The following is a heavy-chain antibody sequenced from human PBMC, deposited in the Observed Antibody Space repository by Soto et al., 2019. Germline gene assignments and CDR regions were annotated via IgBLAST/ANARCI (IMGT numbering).Heavy chain of an antibody. CDR3: ARAGGRYGYYYADSGYFSFDN. CDR2: GYQGGST. CDR1: GYSIRSGYF. D-gene: IGHD3-22*01. V-gene: IGHV4-38-2*01. J-gene: IGHJ4*02. Sequence: SETLSLTCDVSGYSIRSGYFWAWIRQPPGKGLEWIASGYQGGSTYKNPSLKSQVTISVDTSKNQFSLRLTSVTAADTAVYYCARAGGRYGYYYADSGYFSFDNWGQGTLVTVSS.